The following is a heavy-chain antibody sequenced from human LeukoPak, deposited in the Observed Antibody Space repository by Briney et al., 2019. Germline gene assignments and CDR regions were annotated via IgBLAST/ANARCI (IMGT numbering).Heavy chain of an antibody. D-gene: IGHD6-19*01. Sequence: ASVKVSCKASGYTFTSYGISWVRQAPGQGLEWMGWINAGNGNTKYSQEFQGRVTITRDTSASTAYMELSSLRSEDMAVYYCARAPPSSGRYVRAIDYWGQGTLVTVSS. J-gene: IGHJ4*02. CDR2: INAGNGNT. CDR1: GYTFTSYG. CDR3: ARAPPSSGRYVRAIDY. V-gene: IGHV1-3*03.